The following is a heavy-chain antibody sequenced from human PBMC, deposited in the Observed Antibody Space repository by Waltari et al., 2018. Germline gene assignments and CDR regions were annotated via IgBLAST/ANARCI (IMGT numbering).Heavy chain of an antibody. CDR1: GYTFTGYY. Sequence: VQLVQSGAEVKKPGESMKISCKGSGYTFTGYYMHWLRQATGQGLEWMGRINPNSGGTNYAQKFQGRVTMTRDTSISTAYMELSRLRSDDTAVYYCARDPGASSGWYYFDYWGQGTLVTVSS. J-gene: IGHJ4*02. D-gene: IGHD6-19*01. V-gene: IGHV1-2*06. CDR2: INPNSGGT. CDR3: ARDPGASSGWYYFDY.